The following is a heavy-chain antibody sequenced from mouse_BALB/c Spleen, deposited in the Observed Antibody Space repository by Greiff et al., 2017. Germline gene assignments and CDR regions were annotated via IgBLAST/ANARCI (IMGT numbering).Heavy chain of an antibody. CDR2: IWSGGST. J-gene: IGHJ1*01. Sequence: QVQLQQSGPGLVQPSQSLSITCTVSGFSLTSYGVHWVRQSPGKGLEWLGVIWSGGSTDYNAAFISRLSISKDNSKSQVFFKMNSLQANDTAIYYCARKYYDYDEGYWYFDVWGAGTTVTVSS. D-gene: IGHD2-4*01. CDR1: GFSLTSYG. V-gene: IGHV2-2*02. CDR3: ARKYYDYDEGYWYFDV.